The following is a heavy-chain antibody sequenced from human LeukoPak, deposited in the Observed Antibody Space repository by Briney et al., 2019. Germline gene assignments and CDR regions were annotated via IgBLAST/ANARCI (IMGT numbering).Heavy chain of an antibody. V-gene: IGHV3-30*02. CDR2: IRNDGNNK. Sequence: GGSLRLSCATSELTFSSYGMHWVRQAPGKGLEWLAFIRNDGNNKFYADSVRGRFTISRDNAKNSLYLQMNSLRAEDTAVYYCARRKEIDYWGQGTLVTVSS. CDR1: ELTFSSYG. CDR3: ARRKEIDY. J-gene: IGHJ4*02.